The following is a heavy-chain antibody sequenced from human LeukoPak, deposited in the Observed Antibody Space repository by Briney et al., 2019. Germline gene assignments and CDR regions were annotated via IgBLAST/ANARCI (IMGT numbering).Heavy chain of an antibody. CDR2: MNPNSGNT. Sequence: GASVKVSCKASGYTFTSYDINWVRQATGQGLEWMGWMNPNSGNTGYAQKFQGRVTMTRNTSISTAYMELSSLRSEDTAVYYCARVYSSSWYYYYYHGMDVWGQGTTVTVSS. D-gene: IGHD6-13*01. CDR3: ARVYSSSWYYYYYHGMDV. CDR1: GYTFTSYD. J-gene: IGHJ6*02. V-gene: IGHV1-8*01.